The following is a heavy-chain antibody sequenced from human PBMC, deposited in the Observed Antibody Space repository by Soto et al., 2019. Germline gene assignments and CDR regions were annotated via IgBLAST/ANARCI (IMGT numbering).Heavy chain of an antibody. J-gene: IGHJ4*02. D-gene: IGHD3-9*01. V-gene: IGHV1-69*13. CDR2: IIPIFGTA. Sequence: VASVKVSCKASGGTFSSYAISWVRQAPGQGLEWMGGIIPIFGTANYAQKFQGRVTITADESTSTAYMELSSLRSEDTAVYYCASFRYFDWLSTPQYYFDYWGQGTLVTVSS. CDR3: ASFRYFDWLSTPQYYFDY. CDR1: GGTFSSYA.